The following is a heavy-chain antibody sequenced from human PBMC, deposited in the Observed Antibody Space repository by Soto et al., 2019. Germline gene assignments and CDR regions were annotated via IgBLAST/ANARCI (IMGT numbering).Heavy chain of an antibody. CDR3: ARDRRHYGDYCCWFDP. V-gene: IGHV1-69*13. D-gene: IGHD4-17*01. CDR1: GGTFSSYA. CDR2: IIPIFGTA. J-gene: IGHJ5*02. Sequence: GASVKVSCKASGGTFSSYAISWVRQAPGQGLEWMGGIIPIFGTANYAQKFQGRVTITADESTSTAYMELSSLRSEDTAVYYCARDRRHYGDYCCWFDPWGQGTLVTVSS.